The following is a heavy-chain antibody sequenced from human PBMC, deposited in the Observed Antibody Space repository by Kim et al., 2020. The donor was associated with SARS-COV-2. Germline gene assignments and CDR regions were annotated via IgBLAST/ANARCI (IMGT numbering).Heavy chain of an antibody. J-gene: IGHJ5*02. CDR1: GGSISSYY. CDR2: IYYSGST. D-gene: IGHD3-3*01. Sequence: SETLSLTCTVSGGSISSYYWSWIRQPPGKGLEWIGYIYYSGSTNYNPSLKSRVTISVDTSKNQFSLKLSSVTAADTAVYYCARTRRELRFLEWGDWFDPWGQGTLVTVSS. CDR3: ARTRRELRFLEWGDWFDP. V-gene: IGHV4-59*08.